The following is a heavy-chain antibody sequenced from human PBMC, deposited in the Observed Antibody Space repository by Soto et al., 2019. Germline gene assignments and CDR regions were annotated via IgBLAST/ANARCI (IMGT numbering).Heavy chain of an antibody. CDR3: AKERFVYDFGIVTAATLIGLAV. CDR1: GFTVSTNY. CDR2: IYGGGDT. J-gene: IGHJ6*02. D-gene: IGHD3-3*01. Sequence: IRLSCAASGFTVSTNYMSWVRQAPGKGLEWVSVIYGGGDTYYADSVKGRFTISRDNSKNTMYLQMNSLSAEDTGVYYCAKERFVYDFGIVTAATLIGLAVWGQGTTVTVSS. V-gene: IGHV3-53*01.